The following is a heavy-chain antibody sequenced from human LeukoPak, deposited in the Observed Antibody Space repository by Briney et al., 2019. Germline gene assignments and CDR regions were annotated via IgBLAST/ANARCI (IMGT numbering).Heavy chain of an antibody. D-gene: IGHD6-13*01. CDR3: AKGRKFAPEQQLVLNNWFDP. CDR2: ISYDGSNK. Sequence: PGGSLRLSCAASGFTFSSYAMHWVRQAPGKGLEWVAVISYDGSNKYYADSVKGRFTISRDNSKNTLYLQMNSLRAEDTAVYYCAKGRKFAPEQQLVLNNWFDPWGQGTLVTVSS. CDR1: GFTFSSYA. V-gene: IGHV3-30*04. J-gene: IGHJ5*02.